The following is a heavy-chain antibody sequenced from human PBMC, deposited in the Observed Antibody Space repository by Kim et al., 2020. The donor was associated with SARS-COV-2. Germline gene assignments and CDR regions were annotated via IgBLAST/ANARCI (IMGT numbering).Heavy chain of an antibody. Sequence: ASVKVSCKASGYTFTSYGISWVRQAPGQGLEWMGWISAYNGNTNYAQKLQGRVTMTTDTSTSTAYMELRSLRSDDTAVYYCARDYSSSWKTPFFDYWGQGTLVTVSS. D-gene: IGHD6-13*01. J-gene: IGHJ4*02. V-gene: IGHV1-18*04. CDR1: GYTFTSYG. CDR3: ARDYSSSWKTPFFDY. CDR2: ISAYNGNT.